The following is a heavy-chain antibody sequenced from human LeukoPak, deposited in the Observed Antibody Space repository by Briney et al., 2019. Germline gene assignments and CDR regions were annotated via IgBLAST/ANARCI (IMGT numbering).Heavy chain of an antibody. CDR3: ARDNGGLGGYDHFYYYGMDV. D-gene: IGHD5-12*01. CDR2: IIPIFGTA. V-gene: IGHV1-69*13. Sequence: ASVKVSCKASGVTFSTYAINWVRQAPGQGLEWMGGIIPIFGTANYAQKFQGRVTITADESTSTAYMEPSSLRCEDTAMYYCARDNGGLGGYDHFYYYGMDVWGKGTTVTVSS. CDR1: GVTFSTYA. J-gene: IGHJ6*04.